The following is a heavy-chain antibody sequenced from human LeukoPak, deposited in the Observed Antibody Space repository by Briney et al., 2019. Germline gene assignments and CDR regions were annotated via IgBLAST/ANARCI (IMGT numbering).Heavy chain of an antibody. CDR3: ARGVGSYYFDY. Sequence: SRGSLRLSCAASGFTFSSYWMHWVRQAPGRGPVWISRINSDGSSTNYADSVKGRFTISRDNAKNTLYLQMNSLRAEDTAVYYCARGVGSYYFDYWGQGTLVTVSS. V-gene: IGHV3-74*01. CDR1: GFTFSSYW. CDR2: INSDGSST. D-gene: IGHD1-26*01. J-gene: IGHJ4*02.